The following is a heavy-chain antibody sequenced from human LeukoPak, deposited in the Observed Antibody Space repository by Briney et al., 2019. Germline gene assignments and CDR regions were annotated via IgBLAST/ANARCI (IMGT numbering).Heavy chain of an antibody. J-gene: IGHJ6*02. V-gene: IGHV1-8*01. D-gene: IGHD3-10*01. CDR2: MIPDSGNT. CDR1: GYTFTSYD. CDR3: AREGSGNDGMDV. Sequence: ASVKVSCKASGYTFTSYDINWVRQATGQGLEWMGWMIPDSGNTGYAQKFQGRVTMTRNTSISTAYMELTSLRSEDTAVYYCAREGSGNDGMDVWGQGTTVTVS.